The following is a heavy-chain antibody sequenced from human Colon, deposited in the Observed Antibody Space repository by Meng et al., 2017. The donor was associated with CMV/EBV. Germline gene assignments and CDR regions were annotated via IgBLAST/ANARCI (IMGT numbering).Heavy chain of an antibody. D-gene: IGHD5-18*01. CDR1: GFTFSSYA. CDR2: ISYDETSK. J-gene: IGHJ3*01. V-gene: IGHV3-30-3*01. Sequence: GESLKISCAASGFTFSSYAMHWVRQAPGKGLEWVAVISYDETSKYYADSVKGRFTISRDTSKNMVYLQMTNLRAEDTAVYYCARLEETTMVIQAFDVWGQGTMVTVSS. CDR3: ARLEETTMVIQAFDV.